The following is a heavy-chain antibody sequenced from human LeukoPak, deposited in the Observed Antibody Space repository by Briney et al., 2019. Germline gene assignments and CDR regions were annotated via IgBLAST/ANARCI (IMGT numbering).Heavy chain of an antibody. CDR2: IYYSGST. D-gene: IGHD2-2*01. CDR1: GGSISSGDYY. Sequence: SQTLSLTRTVSGGSISSGDYYWSWIRQPPGKGLEWIGYIYYSGSTYYNPSLKSRVTISVDTSKNQFSLKLSSVTAADTAVYYCARRYQPYMWGMDVWGQGTTVTVSS. V-gene: IGHV4-30-4*01. CDR3: ARRYQPYMWGMDV. J-gene: IGHJ6*02.